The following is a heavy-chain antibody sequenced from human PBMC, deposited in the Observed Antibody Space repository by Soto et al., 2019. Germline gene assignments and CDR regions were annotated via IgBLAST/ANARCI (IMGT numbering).Heavy chain of an antibody. Sequence: PVKVSCKASGGTLSSYAISWVRQAPGEGLEWMGGIIPIFGTANYAQKFQGRVTITADESTSTAYMELSSLRSEDTAVYYCARERMSSYYDILTGYYTGMDVWGQGPTVTVSS. V-gene: IGHV1-69*13. D-gene: IGHD3-9*01. CDR2: IIPIFGTA. J-gene: IGHJ6*02. CDR3: ARERMSSYYDILTGYYTGMDV. CDR1: GGTLSSYA.